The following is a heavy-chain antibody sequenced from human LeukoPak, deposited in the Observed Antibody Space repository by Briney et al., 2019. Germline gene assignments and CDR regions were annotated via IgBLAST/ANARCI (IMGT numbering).Heavy chain of an antibody. D-gene: IGHD3-10*01. Sequence: ASVKVSCKASGYTFTGYYMHWVRQAPGQRLEWMGWINPNSGGTNYEQKFQGRVTMTKDTSISTDYMELSRLRPDDTAVYYCARDLGMVRGVGWFDPWGQGTLVTVSS. CDR1: GYTFTGYY. J-gene: IGHJ5*02. CDR2: INPNSGGT. V-gene: IGHV1-2*02. CDR3: ARDLGMVRGVGWFDP.